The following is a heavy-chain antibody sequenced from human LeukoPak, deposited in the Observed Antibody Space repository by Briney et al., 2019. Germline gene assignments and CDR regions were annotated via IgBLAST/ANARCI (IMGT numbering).Heavy chain of an antibody. CDR2: IYYSGSS. Sequence: KPSETLSLTCTVSGGSISSHYWSWIRQPPGKGLEWIGYIYYSGSSKCNPSLKSRVTISVDTSKNQFSLKLSSMTAADTAVYYCARLYDSSGYTNWLDPWGQGTLVTVSS. CDR3: ARLYDSSGYTNWLDP. CDR1: GGSISSHY. D-gene: IGHD3-22*01. V-gene: IGHV4-59*11. J-gene: IGHJ5*02.